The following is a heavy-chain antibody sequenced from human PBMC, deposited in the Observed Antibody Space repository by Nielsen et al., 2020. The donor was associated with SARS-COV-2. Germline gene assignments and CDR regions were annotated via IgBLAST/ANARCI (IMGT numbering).Heavy chain of an antibody. J-gene: IGHJ6*02. CDR1: GFTFDDYA. Sequence: SLKISCAASGFTFDDYAMHWVRQAPGKGLEWVSGISWNSGSIGYADSVKGRFTISRDNAKNSLYLQMNSLRAEDTAVYYCARGSRAYYYYGMDVWGQGTTVTVSS. CDR3: ARGSRAYYYYGMDV. CDR2: ISWNSGSI. V-gene: IGHV3-9*01.